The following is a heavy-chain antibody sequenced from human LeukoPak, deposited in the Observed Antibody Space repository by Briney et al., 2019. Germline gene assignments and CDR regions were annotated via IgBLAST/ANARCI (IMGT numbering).Heavy chain of an antibody. Sequence: GGSLRPSCVASGLTFDDYGMSWVRQAPGKGLEWVSGINWNGGTTTYADSVKGRFTISRDNAKNSLYLQMNSLRVEDTAFYYCARNSGANVYTYSFQYWGRGTLVTVSS. CDR1: GLTFDDYG. CDR3: ARNSGANVYTYSFQY. D-gene: IGHD1-26*01. CDR2: INWNGGTT. V-gene: IGHV3-20*04. J-gene: IGHJ4*02.